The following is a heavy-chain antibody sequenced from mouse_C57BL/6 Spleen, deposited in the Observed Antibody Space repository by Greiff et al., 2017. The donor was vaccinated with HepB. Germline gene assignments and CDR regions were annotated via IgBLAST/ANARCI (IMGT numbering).Heavy chain of an antibody. CDR2: INYDGSST. V-gene: IGHV5-16*01. J-gene: IGHJ1*03. D-gene: IGHD2-5*01. Sequence: EVQLVESEGGLVQPGSSMKLSCTASGFTFSDYYMAWVRQVPEKGLEWVANINYDGSSTYYLDSLKSRFIISRDNAKNILYLQMSSLKSEDTATYYCARGGAYYSNSWYFDVWGTGTTVTVSS. CDR1: GFTFSDYY. CDR3: ARGGAYYSNSWYFDV.